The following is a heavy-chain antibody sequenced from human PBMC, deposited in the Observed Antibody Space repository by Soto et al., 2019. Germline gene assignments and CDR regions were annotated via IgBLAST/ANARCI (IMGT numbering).Heavy chain of an antibody. CDR3: ARDPRGYSGYDPRFDP. D-gene: IGHD5-12*01. CDR1: GGSFSSYT. CDR2: IIPILGIA. Sequence: GASVKVSCKASGGSFSSYTISWVRQAPGQGLEWMGRIIPILGIANYAQKFQGRVTITADKSTSTAYMELSSLRSEDTAVYYCARDPRGYSGYDPRFDPWGQGTLVTVSS. V-gene: IGHV1-69*04. J-gene: IGHJ5*02.